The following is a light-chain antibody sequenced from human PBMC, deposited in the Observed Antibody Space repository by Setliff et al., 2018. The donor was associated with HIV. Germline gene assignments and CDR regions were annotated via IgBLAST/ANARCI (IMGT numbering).Light chain of an antibody. J-gene: IGLJ1*01. Sequence: QSVLAQPASVSGSPGQSITISCTGASSDIGTYNYVSWYRQYPDKAPELTIYEVTKRPSGISKRFSGSKSGNTASLTISGLQTDDEADYYCSSYAGSRTFEVFGTGTKGTVL. CDR2: EVT. CDR3: SSYAGSRTFEV. CDR1: SSDIGTYNY. V-gene: IGLV2-23*02.